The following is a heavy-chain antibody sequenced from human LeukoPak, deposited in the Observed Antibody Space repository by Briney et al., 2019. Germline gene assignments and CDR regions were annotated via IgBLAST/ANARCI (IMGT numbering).Heavy chain of an antibody. CDR3: ASPDYYGSGSYYAVYYYGMDV. Sequence: GGSLRLSCAASGLTFSSHAMSWVRQAPGKGLEWVSAISGSDGTTYYADSVKGRFTMSRDNSKNTLYLQMNSLRAEDTAVYYCASPDYYGSGSYYAVYYYGMDVWGQGTTVTVSS. CDR2: ISGSDGTT. CDR1: GLTFSSHA. J-gene: IGHJ6*02. V-gene: IGHV3-23*01. D-gene: IGHD3-10*01.